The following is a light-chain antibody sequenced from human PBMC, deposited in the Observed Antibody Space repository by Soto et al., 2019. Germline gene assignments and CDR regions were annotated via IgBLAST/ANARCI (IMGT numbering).Light chain of an antibody. V-gene: IGLV2-14*01. J-gene: IGLJ1*01. CDR2: DVS. Sequence: QSVLTQPASVSGSPGQSITISCTGTSSDVGGYNYVSWYQQHPGKAPKLVIYDVSNRPSGVSNRFSGSKSGNTASLTISGLQAEDEADYYCSSYTSSSPPYVFGTGTRSPS. CDR1: SSDVGGYNY. CDR3: SSYTSSSPPYV.